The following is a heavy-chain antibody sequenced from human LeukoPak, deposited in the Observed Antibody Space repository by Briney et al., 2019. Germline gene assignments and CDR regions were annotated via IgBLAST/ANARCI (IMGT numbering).Heavy chain of an antibody. CDR2: IYYSGST. D-gene: IGHD6-13*01. J-gene: IGHJ4*02. V-gene: IGHV4-31*03. CDR1: GGSISSGGYY. Sequence: SETPSLTCTVSGGSISSGGYYWSWIRQHPGKGLEWIGYIYYSGSTYYNPSLKSRVTISVDTSKNQFSLKLSSVTAADTAVYYCARRGRAAAGNLDYWGQGTLVTVSS. CDR3: ARRGRAAAGNLDY.